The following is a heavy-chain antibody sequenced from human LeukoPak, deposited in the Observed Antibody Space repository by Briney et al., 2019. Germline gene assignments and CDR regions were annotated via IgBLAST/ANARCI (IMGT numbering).Heavy chain of an antibody. CDR3: ARSAYGGKIPFDP. Sequence: GSLRLSCAASGFTFSSYSMNWVRQAPGKGLEWVSSISSSSSYIYYADSVKGRFTISRDNAKNSLYLQMNSLRAEDTAVYYCARSAYGGKIPFDPWGQGTLVTVSS. CDR1: GFTFSSYS. J-gene: IGHJ5*02. D-gene: IGHD4-23*01. V-gene: IGHV3-21*01. CDR2: ISSSSSYI.